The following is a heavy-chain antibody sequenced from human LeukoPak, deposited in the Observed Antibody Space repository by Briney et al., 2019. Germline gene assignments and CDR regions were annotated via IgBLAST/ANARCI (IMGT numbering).Heavy chain of an antibody. Sequence: GRSLRLSCAASGFTFSSYAMHWVRQAPGKGLEWLAVISYDGSNKYYADSVKGRFTISRDNSKNTLYLQMNSLRAEDTAVYYCAKGLEAVAGYFDYWGQGTLVTVSS. CDR3: AKGLEAVAGYFDY. CDR1: GFTFSSYA. CDR2: ISYDGSNK. V-gene: IGHV3-30-3*01. D-gene: IGHD6-19*01. J-gene: IGHJ4*02.